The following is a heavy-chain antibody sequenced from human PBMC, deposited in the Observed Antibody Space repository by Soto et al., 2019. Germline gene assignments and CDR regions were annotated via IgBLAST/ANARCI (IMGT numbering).Heavy chain of an antibody. D-gene: IGHD6-13*01. Sequence: SVKVSCKASGGTFSSYAVSWVRQAPGQGLEWMGGIIRIFSTANCAQKFQGRVTITADESTSTAYMELSSLRSEDTAVYYCARDSPIARMDVWGQGTTVTVSS. V-gene: IGHV1-69*13. CDR2: IIRIFSTA. CDR1: GGTFSSYA. J-gene: IGHJ6*02. CDR3: ARDSPIARMDV.